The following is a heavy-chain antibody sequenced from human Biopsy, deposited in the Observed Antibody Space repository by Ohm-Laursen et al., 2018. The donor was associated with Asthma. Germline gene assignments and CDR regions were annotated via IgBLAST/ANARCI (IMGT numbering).Heavy chain of an antibody. CDR2: ILPILGTS. CDR3: ARHPYVDGSDNYYYRGNDYYLGMDV. D-gene: IGHD3-10*01. Sequence: SVKVSCKASGGTFSTFTITWMRQAPGQALEWMGGILPILGTSNYAQKFQGRVTITADESTSTAYMELSSLRSEDTAVYYCARHPYVDGSDNYYYRGNDYYLGMDVWGQGTTVTVSS. V-gene: IGHV1-69*13. CDR1: GGTFSTFT. J-gene: IGHJ6*02.